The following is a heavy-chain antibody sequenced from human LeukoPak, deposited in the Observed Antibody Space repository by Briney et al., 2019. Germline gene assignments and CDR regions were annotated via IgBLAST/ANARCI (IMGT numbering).Heavy chain of an antibody. J-gene: IGHJ3*02. D-gene: IGHD3-16*01. Sequence: GGSLRLSCAASGFTFSSYWMHWVRQAPGKGLVWVSRINTDGSSTSYADSVKGRFTISRDNAKNTLYLQMNSLRAEDTAVYYCARETYYDYVWGSYGAFDIWGQGTMVTVSS. CDR3: ARETYYDYVWGSYGAFDI. V-gene: IGHV3-74*01. CDR1: GFTFSSYW. CDR2: INTDGSST.